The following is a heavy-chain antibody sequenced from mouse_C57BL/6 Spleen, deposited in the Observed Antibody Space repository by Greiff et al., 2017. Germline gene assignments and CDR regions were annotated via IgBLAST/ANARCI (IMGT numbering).Heavy chain of an antibody. V-gene: IGHV1-55*01. CDR1: GYTFTSYW. CDR3: ARGAYYSNYPAWFAY. CDR2: IYPGSGST. Sequence: QVQLQQPGAELVKPGASVKMSCKASGYTFTSYWITWVKQRPGQGLEWIGDIYPGSGSTNYNEKFKSKATLTVDTSSSTAYMQLSSLTSEDSAVYYGARGAYYSNYPAWFAYWGQGTLVTVSA. J-gene: IGHJ3*01. D-gene: IGHD2-5*01.